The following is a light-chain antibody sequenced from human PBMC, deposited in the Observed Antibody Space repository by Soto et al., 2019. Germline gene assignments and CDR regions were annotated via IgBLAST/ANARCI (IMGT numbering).Light chain of an antibody. V-gene: IGLV2-8*01. CDR1: SNDVGYYDY. CDR3: SSYAGSNNCV. Sequence: QSALTQPPSASGSPGQSVTISCTGTSNDVGYYDYVSWYQQYPGKAPKLMIYEVNKRPSGVPDRFSGSKSGNTAFLTVSGLRAEEEAEYHCSSYAGSNNCVFGAATKVTVL. J-gene: IGLJ1*01. CDR2: EVN.